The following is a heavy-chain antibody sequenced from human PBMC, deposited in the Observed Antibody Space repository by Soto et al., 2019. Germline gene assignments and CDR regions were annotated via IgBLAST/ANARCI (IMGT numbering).Heavy chain of an antibody. Sequence: QVQLVESGGGVVQPGRSLRLSCAASGFTFSSYGMHWVRQAPGKGLEWVAVIWYDGSNKYYADSVKGRFTISRDNSKNTLYLQMNSLRAEDTAVYYCARVQFPARILTGYRGYYMDVWGKGTTVTVSS. V-gene: IGHV3-33*01. CDR1: GFTFSSYG. D-gene: IGHD3-9*01. CDR2: IWYDGSNK. CDR3: ARVQFPARILTGYRGYYMDV. J-gene: IGHJ6*03.